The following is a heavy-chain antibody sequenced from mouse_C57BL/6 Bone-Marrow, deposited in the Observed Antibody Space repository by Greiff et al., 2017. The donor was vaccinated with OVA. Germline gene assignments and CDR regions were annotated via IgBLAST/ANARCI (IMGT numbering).Heavy chain of an antibody. D-gene: IGHD1-1*02. J-gene: IGHJ4*01. CDR2: ISSGGSYT. CDR1: GFTFSSYG. V-gene: IGHV5-6*01. Sequence: EVHLVESGGDLVKPGGSLKLSCAASGFTFSSYGMSWVRQTPDQRLEWVATISSGGSYTYYPDSVKGRFTNSRDNAKNTLYLQLSSLESEDTAMYYCARWYCSYAMDYWGQGTSVTVSS. CDR3: ARWYCSYAMDY.